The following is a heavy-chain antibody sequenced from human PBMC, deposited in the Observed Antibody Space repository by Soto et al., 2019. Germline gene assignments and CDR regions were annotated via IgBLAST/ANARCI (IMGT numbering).Heavy chain of an antibody. J-gene: IGHJ4*02. D-gene: IGHD5-12*01. CDR1: GGSISSGGYY. Sequence: QVQLQESGPGLVKPSQTLSLTCTVSGGSISSGGYYWSWIRQHPGKGLEWIGYIYYSGSTYYNPSLQRRVXXSXDXXKNQFSLKLSSVTAADTAVYYCAREGMATRHYFDYWGQGTLVTVSS. CDR3: AREGMATRHYFDY. CDR2: IYYSGST. V-gene: IGHV4-31*03.